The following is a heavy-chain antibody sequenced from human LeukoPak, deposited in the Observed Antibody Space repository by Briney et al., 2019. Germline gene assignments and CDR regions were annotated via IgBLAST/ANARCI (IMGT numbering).Heavy chain of an antibody. CDR3: ARLKSSSWFLDAFDI. J-gene: IGHJ3*02. Sequence: SETLSLTCTVSGGSISSGSYYWSWIRQPAGKGLEWIGRIYTSGSTNYNPSLKSRVTISVDTSKNQFSLKLSSVTAADTAVYYCARLKSSSWFLDAFDIWGQGTMVTVSS. V-gene: IGHV4-61*02. CDR1: GGSISSGSYY. CDR2: IYTSGST. D-gene: IGHD6-13*01.